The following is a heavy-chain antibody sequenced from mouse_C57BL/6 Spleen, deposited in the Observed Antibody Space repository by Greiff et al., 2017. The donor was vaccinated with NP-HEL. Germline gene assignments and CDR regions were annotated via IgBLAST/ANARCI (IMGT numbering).Heavy chain of an antibody. V-gene: IGHV1-4*01. Sequence: VQLQQSGAELARPGASVKMSCKASGYTFTSYTMHWVKQRPGQGLEWIGYINPSSGYTKYNQKFKDKATLTADKSSSTAYMQLSSLTSEDSAVYYCAPSSGYSYYFDYWGQGTTLTVSS. J-gene: IGHJ2*01. CDR2: INPSSGYT. CDR1: GYTFTSYT. D-gene: IGHD3-2*02. CDR3: APSSGYSYYFDY.